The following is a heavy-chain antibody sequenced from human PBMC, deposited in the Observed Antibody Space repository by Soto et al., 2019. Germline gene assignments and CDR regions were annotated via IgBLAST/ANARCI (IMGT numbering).Heavy chain of an antibody. CDR1: GFTFSNYA. Sequence: PGGSLRLSCAGSGFTFSNYAMSWVRQAPGKGLEWVSTLSASGGRTDYADSVKGRFTISRDNSKNTMYLQMISLRAEDTAVYYCAKLPSSMMPNWFDSWGQGTLVTVSS. CDR2: LSASGGRT. CDR3: AKLPSSMMPNWFDS. J-gene: IGHJ5*01. D-gene: IGHD2-2*01. V-gene: IGHV3-23*01.